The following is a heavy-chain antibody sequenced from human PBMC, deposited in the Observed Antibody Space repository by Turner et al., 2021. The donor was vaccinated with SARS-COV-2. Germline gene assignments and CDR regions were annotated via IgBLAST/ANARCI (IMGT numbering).Heavy chain of an antibody. V-gene: IGHV4-34*01. D-gene: IGHD4-17*01. J-gene: IGHJ6*02. CDR1: VGSLSVFY. CDR3: ARGNIRNGDYVGDYYYYGMDV. CDR2: INHSGST. Sequence: QLRFQQWGQGRLSPSETLSLPCAAYVGSLSVFYWSWTRQPPGKGLEWIGEINHSGSTNYNPSLKSRVTISVDTSKNQFSLKLSSVTAADTAVYYCARGNIRNGDYVGDYYYYGMDVWGQGTTVTVSS.